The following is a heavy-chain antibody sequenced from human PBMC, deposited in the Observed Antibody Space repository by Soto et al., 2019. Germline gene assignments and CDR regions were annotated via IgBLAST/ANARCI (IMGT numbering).Heavy chain of an antibody. J-gene: IGHJ4*02. CDR1: GFTFSSYS. D-gene: IGHD4-17*01. Sequence: GGSLRLSCAASGFTFSSYSMNWVRQAPGKGLEWVSSISSSSSYIYYADSVKGRFTISRDNAKNSLYLQMNSLRAEDTAVYYCARDWYGSTVTYFDYSGQGTLVTGSS. CDR2: ISSSSSYI. V-gene: IGHV3-21*01. CDR3: ARDWYGSTVTYFDY.